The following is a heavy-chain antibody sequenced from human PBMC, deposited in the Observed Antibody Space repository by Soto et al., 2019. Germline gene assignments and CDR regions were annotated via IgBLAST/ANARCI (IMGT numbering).Heavy chain of an antibody. CDR1: GGSVSSGSYY. D-gene: IGHD1-26*01. CDR3: ARLHEVLLGWELGLPRSYYYYGMDV. J-gene: IGHJ6*02. CDR2: IYYSGST. Sequence: SETLSLTCTVSGGSVSSGSYYWSWIRQPPGKGLEWIGYIYYSGSTNYNPSLKSRVTISVDTSKNQFSLKLSSVTAADTAVDYCARLHEVLLGWELGLPRSYYYYGMDVWGQGTTVTVSS. V-gene: IGHV4-61*01.